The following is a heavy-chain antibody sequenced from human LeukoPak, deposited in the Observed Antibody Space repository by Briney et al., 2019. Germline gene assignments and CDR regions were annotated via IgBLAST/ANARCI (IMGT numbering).Heavy chain of an antibody. CDR1: GGSISSYY. J-gene: IGHJ6*03. CDR2: IYTSGST. Sequence: PSETLSLTCTVSGGSISSYYWSWIRQPAGKGLEWIGRIYTSGSTNYNPSPKSRVTMSVDTSKNQFSLKLSSVTAADTAVYYCARDQWGHCSSTSCYSYYYMDVWGKGTTVTVSS. V-gene: IGHV4-4*07. D-gene: IGHD2-2*02. CDR3: ARDQWGHCSSTSCYSYYYMDV.